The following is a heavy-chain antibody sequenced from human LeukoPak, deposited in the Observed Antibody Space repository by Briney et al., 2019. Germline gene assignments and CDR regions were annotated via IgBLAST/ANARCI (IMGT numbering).Heavy chain of an antibody. CDR1: GYSFTSYW. V-gene: IGHV5-51*01. J-gene: IGHJ3*02. D-gene: IGHD2-2*01. Sequence: GESLKISCKGSGYSFTSYWIGWVGQLPGKGLDWMGILFPGYSDPRYGPPFQGQVTISADKSISTAYLQWSSLKASDTAMYYCARQVDTSDIVVVPAPKGTFDIWGQGTMVTVSS. CDR2: LFPGYSDP. CDR3: ARQVDTSDIVVVPAPKGTFDI.